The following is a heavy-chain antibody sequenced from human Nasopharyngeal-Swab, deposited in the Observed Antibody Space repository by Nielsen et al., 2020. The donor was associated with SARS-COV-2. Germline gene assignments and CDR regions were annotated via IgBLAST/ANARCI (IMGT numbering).Heavy chain of an antibody. Sequence: WIRQPPGKGLEWIGEIHHSGSTNYNPSLKSRVTTSVDTSKNQFSLKLSSVTAADTAVYYCARAIFGVVIIFNYYYMDVWGKGTTVTVSS. J-gene: IGHJ6*03. D-gene: IGHD3-3*01. CDR2: IHHSGST. V-gene: IGHV4-34*01. CDR3: ARAIFGVVIIFNYYYMDV.